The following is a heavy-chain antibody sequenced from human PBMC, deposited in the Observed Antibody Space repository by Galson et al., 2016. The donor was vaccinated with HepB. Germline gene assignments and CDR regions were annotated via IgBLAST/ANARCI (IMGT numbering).Heavy chain of an antibody. Sequence: SLRLSCAASGFTFSSCSMNWVRQAPGKGLEWASYISSSSSTIYYADSVKGRFTISRDNAKNSLYLQMNSLRAEDTAVYYCARSLRLGAFDIWGQGTMVTVSS. J-gene: IGHJ3*02. CDR1: GFTFSSCS. V-gene: IGHV3-48*01. D-gene: IGHD3-10*01. CDR2: ISSSSSTI. CDR3: ARSLRLGAFDI.